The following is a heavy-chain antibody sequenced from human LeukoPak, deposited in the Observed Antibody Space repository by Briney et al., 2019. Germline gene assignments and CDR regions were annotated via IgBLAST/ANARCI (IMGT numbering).Heavy chain of an antibody. D-gene: IGHD2-15*01. V-gene: IGHV3-53*01. Sequence: GGSLRLSCLASGFSVDSNYMSWVRQAPGKGLEWVSVIYSNGKEYYAESAKGRFTNSRDISKNSLDLQMNRLRGDDTAVYYCARESPTSGIDSWGQGTLVIVSS. CDR2: IYSNGKE. CDR3: ARESPTSGIDS. J-gene: IGHJ5*01. CDR1: GFSVDSNY.